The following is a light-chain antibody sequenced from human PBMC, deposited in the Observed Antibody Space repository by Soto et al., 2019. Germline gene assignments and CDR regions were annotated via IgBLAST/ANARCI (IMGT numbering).Light chain of an antibody. CDR2: AAS. CDR3: QQSFSAPFT. Sequence: IQMTQSPSSLSASVGARGTITCRASQIIRNHLKWYQHTPGQAPKVLIYAASTLQGGVPSRFSGSGSGTDFTLTINSLQPEDFATYYCQQSFSAPFTFGPGTKVD. J-gene: IGKJ3*01. CDR1: QIIRNH. V-gene: IGKV1-39*01.